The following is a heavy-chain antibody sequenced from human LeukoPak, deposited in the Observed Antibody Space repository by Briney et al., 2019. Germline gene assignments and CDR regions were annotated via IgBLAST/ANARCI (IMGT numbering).Heavy chain of an antibody. V-gene: IGHV3-30*18. CDR2: ISYDGSNK. Sequence: GGSLRLSCAASVFTPSSYDMHCVRQAPGKGLEWVAVISYDGSNKYYAASVKGRFTISRDNSKNTLYLQMNSRRPEDTAVYYCANDPSGDSFGSYGMDVWGQGTTVTVSS. CDR3: ANDPSGDSFGSYGMDV. CDR1: VFTPSSYD. D-gene: IGHD5-18*01. J-gene: IGHJ6*02.